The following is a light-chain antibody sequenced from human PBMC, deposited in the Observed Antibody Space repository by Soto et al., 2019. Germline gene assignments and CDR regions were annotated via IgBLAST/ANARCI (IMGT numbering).Light chain of an antibody. V-gene: IGKV3-20*01. CDR3: EQYGRSPRT. Sequence: EIVLTQSPATLSLSPGERATLSCRASQSVSSYLAWYQQKPGQAPRLLIYGVSSRATGIPDRFSGSGSGTDFPLTISRLEPEDFAVYYREQYGRSPRTFGQGTKVDIK. CDR2: GVS. CDR1: QSVSSY. J-gene: IGKJ1*01.